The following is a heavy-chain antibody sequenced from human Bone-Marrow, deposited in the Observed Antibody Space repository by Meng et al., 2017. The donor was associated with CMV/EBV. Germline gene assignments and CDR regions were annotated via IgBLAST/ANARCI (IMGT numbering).Heavy chain of an antibody. J-gene: IGHJ6*02. CDR1: GFSFTAYY. Sequence: SVKVSCKASGFSFTAYYVHWVRQAPGQGLEWMGRIIPILGIANYQQKFLGRISISTDEPMTTVYMELSSLISEDTAVYYCAREANRPTYSRSWPSDGMDVWGQGTTVTVSS. V-gene: IGHV1-69*04. D-gene: IGHD6-13*01. CDR3: AREANRPTYSRSWPSDGMDV. CDR2: IIPILGIA.